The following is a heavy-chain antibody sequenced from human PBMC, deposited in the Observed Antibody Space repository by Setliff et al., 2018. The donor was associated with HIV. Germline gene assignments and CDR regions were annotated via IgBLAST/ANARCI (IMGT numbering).Heavy chain of an antibody. CDR1: GGSISSNHYF. CDR2: MYYTGST. CDR3: ASREGTAAAGTYYMDV. V-gene: IGHV4-39*01. Sequence: SETLSLTCTVSGGSISSNHYFWGWIRQPPGKGLEWIATMYYTGSTFYNPSLKSRLTMAVDTSKNQFSLRLHSVTAADTAVYYCASREGTAAAGTYYMDVWGKGTTVTVSS. D-gene: IGHD6-13*01. J-gene: IGHJ6*03.